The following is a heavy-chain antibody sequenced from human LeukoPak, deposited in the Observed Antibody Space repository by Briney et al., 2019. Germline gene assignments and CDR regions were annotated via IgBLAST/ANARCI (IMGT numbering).Heavy chain of an antibody. CDR2: ISSSSSTI. CDR1: GFTFSSYS. Sequence: GGSLRLSCPASGFTFSSYSMNWVRQAPGKGLEWVSYISSSSSTIYYADSVKGRFTISRDNAKNSLYLQMNSLRAEDTAVYYCARIRGYCSGGSCYCTYYYYYMDVWGKGTTVTVSS. CDR3: ARIRGYCSGGSCYCTYYYYYMDV. J-gene: IGHJ6*03. V-gene: IGHV3-48*04. D-gene: IGHD2-15*01.